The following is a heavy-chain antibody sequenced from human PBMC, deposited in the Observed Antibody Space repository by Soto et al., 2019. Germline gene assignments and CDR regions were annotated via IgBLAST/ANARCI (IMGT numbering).Heavy chain of an antibody. Sequence: QVQLVQSGAEVKKPGASVKVSCKASGYTFTSYGISWVRQAPGQGLEWMGWISAYNGNTNYAQILQDRVTMTTDTSTSTDNMELRSLRSGDTAVYYCARGVGASYNFDYWGQGTLVTVSS. D-gene: IGHD1-26*01. CDR3: ARGVGASYNFDY. J-gene: IGHJ4*02. CDR1: GYTFTSYG. CDR2: ISAYNGNT. V-gene: IGHV1-18*01.